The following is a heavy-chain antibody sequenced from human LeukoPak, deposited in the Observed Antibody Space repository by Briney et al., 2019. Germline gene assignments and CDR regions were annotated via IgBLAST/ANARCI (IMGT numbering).Heavy chain of an antibody. CDR1: GGSISSYY. J-gene: IGHJ4*02. CDR2: IYYSGST. Sequence: PSETLSLTCTVSGGSISSYYWSWIRQPPGKGLEWIGYIYYSGSTNYNPSLKSRVTLSVDTSNDQLSLKLNSVTAADTAVYYCARAHSASSFFFDYWGQGTLVTVSS. CDR3: ARAHSASSFFFDY. V-gene: IGHV4-59*01. D-gene: IGHD6-6*01.